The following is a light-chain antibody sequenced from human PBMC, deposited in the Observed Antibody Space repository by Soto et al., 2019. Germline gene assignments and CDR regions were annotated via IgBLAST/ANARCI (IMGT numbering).Light chain of an antibody. V-gene: IGKV1-39*01. J-gene: IGKJ5*01. CDR2: AAS. Sequence: DIQMTQSSSSLSASVGDRVTLPCRASQSISSYLNWYQQKPGKAPKLLIYAASSLQSGVPSRFSGSVSGTDFTLTISSLQPEDFATYYCQQSYSTPITFGQGTRLEIK. CDR1: QSISSY. CDR3: QQSYSTPIT.